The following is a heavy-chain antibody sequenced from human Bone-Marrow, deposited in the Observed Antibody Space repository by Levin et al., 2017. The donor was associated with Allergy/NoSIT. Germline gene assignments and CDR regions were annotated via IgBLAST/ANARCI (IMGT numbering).Heavy chain of an antibody. J-gene: IGHJ5*02. CDR2: IDEDGGNA. Sequence: GGSLRLSCAASGFTFTSHWMHWVRQAPGEGLVWVSRIDEDGGNAVYADSVKDRFTISRDNAKNMVYLQMNSLTVDDTALYYCVRDVPHNWFDPWGQGTLVTVSS. D-gene: IGHD6-6*01. V-gene: IGHV3-74*01. CDR1: GFTFTSHW. CDR3: VRDVPHNWFDP.